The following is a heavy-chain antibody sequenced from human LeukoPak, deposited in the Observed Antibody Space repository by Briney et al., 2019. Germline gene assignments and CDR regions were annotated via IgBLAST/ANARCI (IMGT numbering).Heavy chain of an antibody. J-gene: IGHJ3*02. CDR3: ATDREDYDSSGYYLSDAFDI. CDR2: INKGATHM. D-gene: IGHD3-22*01. CDR1: QFSFSSYS. V-gene: IGHV3-21*01. Sequence: GGSLRLSCAASQFSFSSYSFNWARQAPGQGLEWVSSINKGATHMYYADSMRGRFTVSRDNAKNSLYLQMDSLRVEDTAVYYCATDREDYDSSGYYLSDAFDIWGQGTMVTVSS.